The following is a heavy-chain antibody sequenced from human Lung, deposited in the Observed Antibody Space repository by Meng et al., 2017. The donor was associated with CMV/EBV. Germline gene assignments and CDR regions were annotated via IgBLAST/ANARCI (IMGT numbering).Heavy chain of an antibody. D-gene: IGHD3-3*01. V-gene: IGHV3-53*01. CDR1: GFTVSSNY. CDR3: ARVAYDFWSGFTYYFDY. J-gene: IGHJ4*02. CDR2: IYSGGST. Sequence: GGSLRLSCAASGFTVSSNYMSWVRQAPGKGLEWVSVIYSGGSTYYADSVKGRFTISRDNSKNTLYLQMNSLRAEDTAVYYCARVAYDFWSGFTYYFDYWGQGXLVTASS.